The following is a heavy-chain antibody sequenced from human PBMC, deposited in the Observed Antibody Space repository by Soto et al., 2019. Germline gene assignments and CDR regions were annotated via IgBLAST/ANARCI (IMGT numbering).Heavy chain of an antibody. CDR3: ARRGYGSRWPNVYMDV. J-gene: IGHJ6*03. CDR1: GFTFSNYE. CDR2: ISNNGAHT. Sequence: EALLVESGGGLVQPGGSLRLSCAASGFTFSNYEMHWVCQAPGKGLEYVSGISNNGAHTDYAKSVKGRFTISRDNSENTLYLQMGRLRAEDMALYYCARRGYGSRWPNVYMDVWGKGTTVTVSS. V-gene: IGHV3-64*01. D-gene: IGHD6-13*01.